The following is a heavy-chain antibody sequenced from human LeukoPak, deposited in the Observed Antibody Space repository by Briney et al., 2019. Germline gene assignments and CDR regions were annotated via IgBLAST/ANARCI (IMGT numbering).Heavy chain of an antibody. CDR3: AKRMATKGPTYYYYGMDV. D-gene: IGHD5-24*01. V-gene: IGHV3-30*18. CDR1: GFTFSSYG. Sequence: GRSLRLSCAASGFTFSSYGMHWVRHAPGKGLEWVAVISYDGSNKYYADSVKGRFTISRDNSKNTLYLQMNSLRAEDTAVYYCAKRMATKGPTYYYYGMDVWGQGTTVTVSS. CDR2: ISYDGSNK. J-gene: IGHJ6*02.